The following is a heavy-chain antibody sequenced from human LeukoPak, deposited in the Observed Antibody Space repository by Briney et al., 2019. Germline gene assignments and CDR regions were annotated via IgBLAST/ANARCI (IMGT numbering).Heavy chain of an antibody. CDR3: ARDLLWSAGVDI. Sequence: SETLSLTCSVSGGSVNSGSYYWRWIRQRPGKGLEWIGYVYYSGSTNYNPSLKSRVTLSVDKSKNQFSLNLSSVTAADTAVYYCARDLLWSAGVDIWGQGILVTVSS. CDR2: VYYSGST. J-gene: IGHJ4*02. V-gene: IGHV4-61*01. D-gene: IGHD3-10*01. CDR1: GGSVNSGSYY.